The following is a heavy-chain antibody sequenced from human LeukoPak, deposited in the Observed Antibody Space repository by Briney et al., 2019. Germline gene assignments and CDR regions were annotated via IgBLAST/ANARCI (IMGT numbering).Heavy chain of an antibody. V-gene: IGHV4-30-4*01. CDR1: GGSISSGDYY. CDR3: ARASYGSGSYQPFDP. Sequence: PSQTLSLTCTVSGGSISSGDYYWRWIRQPPGKGLEWIGYIYDSGSTYYNPSLKSRVTISVDTPKNQFSLKLSSVTAADTAVYYCARASYGSGSYQPFDPWGQGTLVTVSS. D-gene: IGHD3-10*01. J-gene: IGHJ5*02. CDR2: IYDSGST.